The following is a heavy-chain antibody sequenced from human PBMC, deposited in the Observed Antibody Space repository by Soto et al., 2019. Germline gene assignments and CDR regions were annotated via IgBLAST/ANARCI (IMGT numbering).Heavy chain of an antibody. D-gene: IGHD6-19*01. CDR3: ARARYSSGWYGGWFDP. CDR2: IYYSGST. Sequence: PSETLSLTCTVSGGSISSGGYYWNWIRQHPGKGLEWIGYIYYSGSTSYNPSLKSRVTISVDTSKNQFSLKLSSVTAADTAVYYCARARYSSGWYGGWFDPWGQGTLVTAPQ. V-gene: IGHV4-31*03. J-gene: IGHJ5*02. CDR1: GGSISSGGYY.